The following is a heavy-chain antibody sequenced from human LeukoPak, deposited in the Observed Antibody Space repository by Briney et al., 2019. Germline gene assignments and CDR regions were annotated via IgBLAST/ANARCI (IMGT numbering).Heavy chain of an antibody. Sequence: SETLSLTCSVSGGSIGSTSYYWGWIRQPPGKGLEWIGNIYYSGSTYFNPSLKSRVTISVDTSKNQFSLKLSAVAAADTAVYYCASVRRGFGESSKYYSYYYMDVWGIGTTVTISS. J-gene: IGHJ6*03. CDR1: GGSIGSTSYY. V-gene: IGHV4-39*01. CDR3: ASVRRGFGESSKYYSYYYMDV. CDR2: IYYSGST. D-gene: IGHD3-10*01.